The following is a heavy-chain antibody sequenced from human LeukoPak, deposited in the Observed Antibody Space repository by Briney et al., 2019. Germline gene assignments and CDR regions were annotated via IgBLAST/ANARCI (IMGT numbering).Heavy chain of an antibody. CDR3: ARGRKMIDFDY. V-gene: IGHV4-4*02. Sequence: PSGTLSLTCAVSGGSISSSNWWSWVRQPPGKGLEWIGEIYHSGSTNYNPSLKSRVTISVDTSKNQFSLKLSSVTAADTAVYYCARGRKMIDFDYWGQGTLVTVSS. J-gene: IGHJ4*02. CDR2: IYHSGST. D-gene: IGHD3-22*01. CDR1: GGSISSSNW.